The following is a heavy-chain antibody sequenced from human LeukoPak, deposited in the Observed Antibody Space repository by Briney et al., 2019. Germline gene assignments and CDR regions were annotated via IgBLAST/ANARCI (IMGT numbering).Heavy chain of an antibody. CDR3: AAWPSGGQGFDC. D-gene: IGHD3-10*01. V-gene: IGHV1-2*02. J-gene: IGHJ4*02. Sequence: ASVKVSCKASGYTFTCYYMHWVRQAPGQGLEWMGWINPNSGGTNYAQKFQGRVTMTRDTSISTAYMELSRLRSDDTAVYYCAAWPSGGQGFDCWGQGTLVTVSS. CDR1: GYTFTCYY. CDR2: INPNSGGT.